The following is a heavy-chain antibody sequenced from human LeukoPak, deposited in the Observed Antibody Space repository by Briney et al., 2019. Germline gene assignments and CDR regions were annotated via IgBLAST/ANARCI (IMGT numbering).Heavy chain of an antibody. CDR2: INPNSGGT. D-gene: IGHD6-13*01. CDR3: ARAQQQLARSYYYYYYMDV. V-gene: IGHV1-2*06. CDR1: GYTFTGYY. Sequence: ASVKVSCKASGYTFTGYYMHWARQAPGQGLEWMGRINPNSGGTNYAQKFQGRVTMTRDTSISTAYMELSRLRSDDTAVYYCARAQQQLARSYYYYYYMDVWGKGTTVTVSS. J-gene: IGHJ6*03.